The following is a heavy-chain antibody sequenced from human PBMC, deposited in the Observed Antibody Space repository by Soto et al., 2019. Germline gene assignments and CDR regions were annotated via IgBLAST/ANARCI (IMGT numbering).Heavy chain of an antibody. Sequence: QVQLVQSGDEVKKPGASVKVACKASGYIFVNYGIAWVRQAPRQGLEWMGWISPYTGNTHSASKVQGRLTMTTDTATSTAYMDLGSLTSDDTAVYYCVMVDNYVTPTPQDVWGQGTTVTVSS. CDR2: ISPYTGNT. CDR3: VMVDNYVTPTPQDV. J-gene: IGHJ6*02. CDR1: GYIFVNYG. V-gene: IGHV1-18*01. D-gene: IGHD3-16*01.